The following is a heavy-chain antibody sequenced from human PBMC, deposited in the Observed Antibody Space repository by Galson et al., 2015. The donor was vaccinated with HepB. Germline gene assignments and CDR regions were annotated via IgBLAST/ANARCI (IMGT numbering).Heavy chain of an antibody. CDR2: TYYRSKWYN. D-gene: IGHD6-19*01. Sequence: CAISGDSVSSNSAAWNWIRQSPSRGLEWLGRTYYRSKWYNDYAVSVKSRITINPDTSKNQFSLQLNSVTPEDTAVYYCARDRFDSSGWLNWFDPWGQGTLVTVSS. CDR1: GDSVSSNSAA. V-gene: IGHV6-1*01. J-gene: IGHJ5*02. CDR3: ARDRFDSSGWLNWFDP.